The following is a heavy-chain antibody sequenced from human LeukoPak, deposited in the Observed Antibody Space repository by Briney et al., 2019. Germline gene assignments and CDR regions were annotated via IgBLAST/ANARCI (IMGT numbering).Heavy chain of an antibody. CDR2: ISGSGGST. Sequence: GGSLRLSCAASGFTFSSYAMSWVRQAPGKGLEWASAISGSGGSTYYADSVKGRFTISRDNSKNTLYLQMNSLRAEDTAVYYCAKDSAAAGTYYYYGMDVWGQGTTVTVSS. D-gene: IGHD6-13*01. CDR1: GFTFSSYA. V-gene: IGHV3-23*01. CDR3: AKDSAAAGTYYYYGMDV. J-gene: IGHJ6*02.